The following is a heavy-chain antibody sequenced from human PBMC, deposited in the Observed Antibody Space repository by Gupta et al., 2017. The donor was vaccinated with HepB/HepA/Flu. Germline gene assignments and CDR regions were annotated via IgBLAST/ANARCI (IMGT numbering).Heavy chain of an antibody. CDR1: GDSIRSYY. Sequence: QVQLQESGPGLMKPSETLSLTCTVSGDSIRSYYWSWIRQPPGKGLEWIGYIYYSGSTNYSPSLESRVTISVDTSKNHFSLKLTSVTAADTAVYYCVGSPFLGSSRFDYWGQGTLVTVSS. V-gene: IGHV4-59*08. D-gene: IGHD2-2*01. J-gene: IGHJ4*02. CDR3: VGSPFLGSSRFDY. CDR2: IYYSGST.